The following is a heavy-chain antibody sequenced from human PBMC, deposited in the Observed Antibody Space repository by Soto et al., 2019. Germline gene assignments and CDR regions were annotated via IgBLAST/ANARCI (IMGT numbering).Heavy chain of an antibody. J-gene: IGHJ6*02. V-gene: IGHV3-33*01. CDR3: ARADCTGAYCYSWPFNYGVDV. Sequence: GGSLRLSCTTSGFTFNTYGMHWVRQAPGKGLEWVAIILYVGSNNYYADSVKGRFTISRDNSKNTLYLQMNSLRAEDTALYYCARADCTGAYCYSWPFNYGVDVWGQGTTVTVSS. CDR1: GFTFNTYG. CDR2: ILYVGSNN. D-gene: IGHD2-15*01.